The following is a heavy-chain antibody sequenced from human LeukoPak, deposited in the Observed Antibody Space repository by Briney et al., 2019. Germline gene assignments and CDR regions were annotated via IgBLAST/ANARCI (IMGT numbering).Heavy chain of an antibody. CDR2: INHSGST. Sequence: SETLSLTCAVYGGSFSGYYWSWIRQPPGKGLEWIGEINHSGSTNYNPSLKSRVTISVDTSKNQFSLKLSSVTAADTAVYYCARGRGHEQLALNFDYWGQGTLVTVSS. CDR3: ARGRGHEQLALNFDY. D-gene: IGHD6-6*01. V-gene: IGHV4-34*01. CDR1: GGSFSGYY. J-gene: IGHJ4*02.